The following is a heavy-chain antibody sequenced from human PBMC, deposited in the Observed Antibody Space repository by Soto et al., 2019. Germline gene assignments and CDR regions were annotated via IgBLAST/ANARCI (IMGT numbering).Heavy chain of an antibody. CDR2: ISYDGSNK. D-gene: IGHD6-19*01. Sequence: QVQLVESGGGVVQPGRSLRLSCAASGFTFSSYGMHCVRQAPGKGLEWVAVISYDGSNKYYADSVKGRFTISRDNSKNTLYLQMNSLRAEDTAVYYCAKDEAGYSSYWGQGTLVTVSS. CDR3: AKDEAGYSSY. CDR1: GFTFSSYG. V-gene: IGHV3-30*18. J-gene: IGHJ4*02.